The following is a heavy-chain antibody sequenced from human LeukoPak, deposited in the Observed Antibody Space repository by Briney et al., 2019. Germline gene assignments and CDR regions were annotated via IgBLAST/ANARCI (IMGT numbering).Heavy chain of an antibody. Sequence: ASVKVSCKASGYTFTSYGISWVRQVPGQGLEWMGWISAYNGNTNYAQKLQGRVTMTTDTSTSTAYMELRSLRSDDTAVYYCARLGIAAAAHYFDYWGQGTLVTVSS. J-gene: IGHJ4*02. CDR1: GYTFTSYG. V-gene: IGHV1-18*01. D-gene: IGHD6-13*01. CDR2: ISAYNGNT. CDR3: ARLGIAAAAHYFDY.